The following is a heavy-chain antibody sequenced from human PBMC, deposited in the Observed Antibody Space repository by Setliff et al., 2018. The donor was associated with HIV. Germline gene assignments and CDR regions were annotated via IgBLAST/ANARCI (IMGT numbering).Heavy chain of an antibody. D-gene: IGHD4-17*01. V-gene: IGHV4-61*02. Sequence: SETLSLTCTVSGGSISSGSYYWSWIRQPAGKGLEWIGRIYTSGSTNYNPSLKSRVTISVDTSKNQFSLKVGSVTAADTAVYYCAAKKSGDYPFNWGQGTLVTVSS. J-gene: IGHJ4*02. CDR3: AAKKSGDYPFN. CDR2: IYTSGST. CDR1: GGSISSGSYY.